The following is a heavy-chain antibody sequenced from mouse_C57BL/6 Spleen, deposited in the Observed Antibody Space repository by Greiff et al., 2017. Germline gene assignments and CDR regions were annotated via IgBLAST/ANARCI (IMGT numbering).Heavy chain of an antibody. D-gene: IGHD1-1*01. CDR3: ASGTVVATRYFDY. V-gene: IGHV1-50*01. Sequence: VQLQQPGAELVKPGASVKLSCKASGYTFTSYWMQWVKQRPGQGLEWIGEIDPSDSYTNYNQKFKGKATLTVDTSSSTAYMQLSSLTSEDSAVYYCASGTVVATRYFDYWGQGTTLTVSS. J-gene: IGHJ2*01. CDR1: GYTFTSYW. CDR2: IDPSDSYT.